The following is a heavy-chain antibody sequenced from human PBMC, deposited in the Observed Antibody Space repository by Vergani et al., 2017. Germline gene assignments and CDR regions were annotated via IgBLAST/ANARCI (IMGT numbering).Heavy chain of an antibody. D-gene: IGHD2-15*01. J-gene: IGHJ4*02. CDR2: IWYDGSNK. Sequence: QVQLVESGGGVVQPGRSLRLSCAASGFTFSSYGMHWVRQAPGKGLEWVAVIWYDGSNKLYADSVKGRFTISRDNSKNTLYLQMNSLRAEDTAVYYCAKDYSGDYYFDYWGQGTLVTVSS. V-gene: IGHV3-33*06. CDR1: GFTFSSYG. CDR3: AKDYSGDYYFDY.